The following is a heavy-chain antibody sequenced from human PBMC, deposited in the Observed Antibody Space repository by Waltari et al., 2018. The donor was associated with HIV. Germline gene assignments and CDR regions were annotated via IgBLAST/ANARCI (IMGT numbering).Heavy chain of an antibody. J-gene: IGHJ4*02. Sequence: QLQLQESGPGLVKPSETLSLTCTVSGGSISSSSYYWGWIRQPPGKGLEWIGSIYYSGGTYYNPSLKSRVTISVDTSKNQFSLKLSSVTAADTAVYYCARDAMYYYDSSGPQRDYWGQGTLVTVSS. D-gene: IGHD3-22*01. CDR2: IYYSGGT. CDR1: GGSISSSSYY. CDR3: ARDAMYYYDSSGPQRDY. V-gene: IGHV4-39*07.